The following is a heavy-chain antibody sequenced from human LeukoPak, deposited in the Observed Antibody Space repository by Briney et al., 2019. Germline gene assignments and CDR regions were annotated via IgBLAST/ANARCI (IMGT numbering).Heavy chain of an antibody. Sequence: SVKVSCKASGGTFSSYAISWVRQAPGQGLEWMGGIIPIFGTANYAQKFQGRVTITADESTSTAYTELSSLRSEDTAVYYCARGLRIAVAGPLYWGQGTLVTVSS. CDR1: GGTFSSYA. CDR3: ARGLRIAVAGPLY. V-gene: IGHV1-69*13. D-gene: IGHD6-19*01. J-gene: IGHJ4*02. CDR2: IIPIFGTA.